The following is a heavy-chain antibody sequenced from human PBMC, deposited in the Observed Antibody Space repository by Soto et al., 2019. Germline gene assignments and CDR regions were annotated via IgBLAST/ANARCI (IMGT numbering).Heavy chain of an antibody. CDR1: GGSISSGGYY. D-gene: IGHD2-2*01. CDR3: ARVQYCSSTSCSAPFDY. V-gene: IGHV4-31*03. CDR2: IYYSGST. J-gene: IGHJ4*02. Sequence: QVQLQESGPGLVKPSQTLSLTCTVSGGSISSGGYYWSWIRQHPGKGLEWIGYIYYSGSTYYNPSRKSRGTISGDTSKNQFSLKLSSVTAADTAVYYCARVQYCSSTSCSAPFDYWGQGTLVTVSS.